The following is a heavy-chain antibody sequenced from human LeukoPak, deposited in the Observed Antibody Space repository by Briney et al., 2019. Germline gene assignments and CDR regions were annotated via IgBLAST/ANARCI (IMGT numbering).Heavy chain of an antibody. V-gene: IGHV4-34*01. CDR1: GGSFGGYY. D-gene: IGHD3-22*01. CDR3: ARGPETDYYDSSGWDNWFDP. J-gene: IGHJ5*02. CDR2: INISGST. Sequence: SETLSLTCAVYGGSFGGYYWSWFRQPPGKGLEWIGKINISGSTNYNPSLKSRVTISVDTSKNQFSLKLSSVTAADTAVYYCARGPETDYYDSSGWDNWFDPWGQGTLVTVSS.